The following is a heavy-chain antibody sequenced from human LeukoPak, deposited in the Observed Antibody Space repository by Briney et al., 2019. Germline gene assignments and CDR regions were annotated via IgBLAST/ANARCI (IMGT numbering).Heavy chain of an antibody. CDR3: ARGRGIAVADVKTPGDVYYFDY. CDR2: MNPNSGNT. Sequence: ASVKVSCKASGYTFTSYDINWVRQATGQGLEWMGWMNPNSGNTGYAQKFQGRVTMTRNTSISTAYMELSSLRSEDTAVYYCARGRGIAVADVKTPGDVYYFDYWGQGTLVTVSS. D-gene: IGHD6-19*01. V-gene: IGHV1-8*01. CDR1: GYTFTSYD. J-gene: IGHJ4*02.